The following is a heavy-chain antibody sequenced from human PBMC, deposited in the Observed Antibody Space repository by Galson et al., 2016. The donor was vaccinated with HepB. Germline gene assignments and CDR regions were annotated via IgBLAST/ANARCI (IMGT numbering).Heavy chain of an antibody. CDR3: ARDILWFGELTRVYYFDY. CDR2: ISSSSSYI. V-gene: IGHV3-21*01. CDR1: GFTFSSYS. Sequence: SLRLSCAASGFTFSSYSMNWVRQAPGKGLEWVSSISSSSSYIHYADSVKGRFTISRDNAKNSLYLHMNSLRAEDTAVYYCARDILWFGELTRVYYFDYWGQGTLVTVSS. D-gene: IGHD3-10*01. J-gene: IGHJ4*02.